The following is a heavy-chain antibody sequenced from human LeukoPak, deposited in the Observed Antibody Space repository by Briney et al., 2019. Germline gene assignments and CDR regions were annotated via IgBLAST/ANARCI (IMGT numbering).Heavy chain of an antibody. V-gene: IGHV4-30-2*01. D-gene: IGHD4-17*01. J-gene: IGHJ6*02. CDR2: IYHSGST. CDR1: GGSISSGGYS. Sequence: PSQTLSLTCAVSGGSISSGGYSWSWIRQPPGKGLEWIGYIYHSGSTYYNPSLKSRVTISVDRSKNQFSLKLSSVTAADTAVYYCARGRDYGDYYHYYGLDVWGQGTTVTVSS. CDR3: ARGRDYGDYYHYYGLDV.